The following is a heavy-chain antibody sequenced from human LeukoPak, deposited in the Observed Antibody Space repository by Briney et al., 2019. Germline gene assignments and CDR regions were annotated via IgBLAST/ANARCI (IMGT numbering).Heavy chain of an antibody. CDR2: IGGSVGSM. CDR1: GFTFSTYS. D-gene: IGHD6-13*01. J-gene: IGHJ4*02. CDR3: AKRGNSWDLFDY. V-gene: IGHV3-23*01. Sequence: GGSLRLSCAASGFTFSTYSMNWVRQAPGKGLEWVSNIGGSVGSMFYAASVKGRFAISRDNSKKTLFLQMNNLRVEDTAVYYCAKRGNSWDLFDYWGQGTLVTASS.